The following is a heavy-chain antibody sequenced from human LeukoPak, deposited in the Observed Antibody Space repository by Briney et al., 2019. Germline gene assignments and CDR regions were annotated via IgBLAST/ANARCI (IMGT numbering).Heavy chain of an antibody. CDR1: GFTFSNYW. CDR3: AGDRGGWTY. CDR2: INTDGTNA. V-gene: IGHV3-74*01. Sequence: GRSLRLSCAASGFTFSNYWMHWVRQGPGKGLVWVSRINTDGTNADYADSVKGRFTISRDNAKNTLFLQMNSLRAEDTAVYYCAGDRGGWTYWGQGTLVTVSS. D-gene: IGHD2-15*01. J-gene: IGHJ4*02.